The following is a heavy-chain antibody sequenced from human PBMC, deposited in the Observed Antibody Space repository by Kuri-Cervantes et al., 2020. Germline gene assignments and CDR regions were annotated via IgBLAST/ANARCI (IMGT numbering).Heavy chain of an antibody. V-gene: IGHV4-4*07. Sequence: GSLRLSCTVSGGSISSYHWSWIRQPAGKGLELIGRIYTSGSTNYNPSLKSRVTISIDPYKNQFSLNLRSVTAADTAVYYCARRDYYDSSGYRHAFDMWGQGTMVTVSS. CDR3: ARRDYYDSSGYRHAFDM. CDR2: IYTSGST. CDR1: GGSISSYH. D-gene: IGHD3-22*01. J-gene: IGHJ3*02.